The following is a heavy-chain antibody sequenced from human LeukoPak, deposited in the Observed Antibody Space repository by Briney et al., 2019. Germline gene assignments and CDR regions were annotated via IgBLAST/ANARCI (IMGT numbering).Heavy chain of an antibody. CDR3: ARDWGSIKVITDY. D-gene: IGHD3-16*01. CDR1: RYTFTSYG. CDR2: ISSNSDNT. V-gene: IGHV1-18*01. Sequence: ASVKVSCKATRYTFTSYGISWVRQAPGQGLEWMGWISSNSDNTNYAQKLQGRVTMTTDTSTSTAYMELRSLRSDDTAVYYCARDWGSIKVITDYWGQGILVTVSS. J-gene: IGHJ4*02.